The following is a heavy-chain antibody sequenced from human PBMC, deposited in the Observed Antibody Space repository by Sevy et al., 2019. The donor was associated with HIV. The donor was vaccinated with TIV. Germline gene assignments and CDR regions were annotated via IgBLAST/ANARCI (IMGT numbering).Heavy chain of an antibody. V-gene: IGHV1-24*01. CDR1: GYTLTELS. D-gene: IGHD2-15*01. CDR3: ATDSCSGGSCYSVYAFDI. CDR2: FDPEDGET. J-gene: IGHJ3*02. Sequence: ASVKVSCKVSGYTLTELSMHWVRQAPGKGLEWMGGFDPEDGETIYTQKFQGRVTMTKDTSTDTAYMEISRLRSEDTAVYYCATDSCSGGSCYSVYAFDIWGQGTMVTVSS.